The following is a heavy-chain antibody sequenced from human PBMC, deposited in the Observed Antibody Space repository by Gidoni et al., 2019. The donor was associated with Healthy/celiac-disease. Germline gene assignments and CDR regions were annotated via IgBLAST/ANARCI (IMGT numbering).Heavy chain of an antibody. CDR3: ARDQYSSGWPSPHDAFDI. CDR1: GGSVSRGRYY. Sequence: QVQLQESGPGLVKPSETLSLTCTVSGGSVSRGRYYWSWIRQPPGKGLEWIGYIYYSGSTNYNPSLKSRVTISVDTSKNQFSLKLSSVTAADTAVYYCARDQYSSGWPSPHDAFDIWGQGTMVTVSS. J-gene: IGHJ3*02. D-gene: IGHD6-19*01. CDR2: IYYSGST. V-gene: IGHV4-61*01.